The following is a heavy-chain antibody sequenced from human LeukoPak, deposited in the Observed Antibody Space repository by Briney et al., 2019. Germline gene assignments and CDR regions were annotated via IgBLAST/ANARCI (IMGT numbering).Heavy chain of an antibody. CDR3: ARERFDEAGYSVDWFDP. CDR2: LSYVGMT. Sequence: SQTLSLTCSVSGASIDSGDQYWSWIRQSPGKGLEWIGYLSYVGMTYYNPSFKSRVTISADSSKNQFFLKLTSMTAADTAVYFCARERFDEAGYSVDWFDPWGPGTLVIVSS. V-gene: IGHV4-30-4*01. D-gene: IGHD3-9*01. J-gene: IGHJ5*02. CDR1: GASIDSGDQY.